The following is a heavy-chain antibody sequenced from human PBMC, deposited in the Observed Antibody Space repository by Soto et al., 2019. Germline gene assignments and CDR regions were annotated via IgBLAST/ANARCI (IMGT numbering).Heavy chain of an antibody. CDR3: PKIGGGNLPKLFHV. Sequence: GGSLRLSCAASGFTFSDFAMSWVRKAPGKGLEWVSTFTAAGRNTFYADSVKGRFTISRDNSKSTLYLHVNSLRVDDTAVYYCPKIGGGNLPKLFHVWRQGTLATVSS. D-gene: IGHD3-16*01. CDR1: GFTFSDFA. CDR2: FTAAGRNT. J-gene: IGHJ1*01. V-gene: IGHV3-23*01.